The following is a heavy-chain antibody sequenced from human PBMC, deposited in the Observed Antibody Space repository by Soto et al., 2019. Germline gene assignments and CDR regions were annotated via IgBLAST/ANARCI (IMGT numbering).Heavy chain of an antibody. CDR2: INPATGAA. Sequence: QLHLVQSGAVVKKPGASVTVSCSASGYPVTAYYMHWVRQAPGRGLEWMGGINPATGAAKYTQTFKGRGTMTRDTSTSTGFMELGGLTSEDTAVFYCARGGGVGVAGSAAFDMWGQGTLVTVTS. V-gene: IGHV1-2*02. CDR3: ARGGGVGVAGSAAFDM. CDR1: GYPVTAYY. D-gene: IGHD3-3*01. J-gene: IGHJ3*02.